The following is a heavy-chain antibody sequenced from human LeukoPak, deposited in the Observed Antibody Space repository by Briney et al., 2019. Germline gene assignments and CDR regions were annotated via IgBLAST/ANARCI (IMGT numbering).Heavy chain of an antibody. CDR1: GFTFSSYG. V-gene: IGHV3-74*01. J-gene: IGHJ4*02. D-gene: IGHD6-13*01. Sequence: GGSLRLSCAASGFTFSSYGMHWVRQAPGKGLVWVSHINSDGSNTNYADSVKGRFTISRDNAKNTLYLQMNSLRAEDTAVYYCTRGWAAAGDYWGQGTLVTVSS. CDR2: INSDGSNT. CDR3: TRGWAAAGDY.